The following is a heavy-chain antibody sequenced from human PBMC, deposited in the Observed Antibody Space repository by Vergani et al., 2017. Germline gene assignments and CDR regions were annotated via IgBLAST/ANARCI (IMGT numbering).Heavy chain of an antibody. D-gene: IGHD3-22*01. CDR2: ISSSSSTI. J-gene: IGHJ4*02. Sequence: VQLQESGPGLVKPPGTLSLTCAVSGDSISSNNCWTWVRQPPGKGLEWVSYISSSSSTIYYADSVKGRFTISRDNAKNSLYLQMNSLRAEDTAVYYCARDVGDSSGYYFGYWGQGTLVTVSS. V-gene: IGHV3-48*01. CDR1: GDSISSNNC. CDR3: ARDVGDSSGYYFGY.